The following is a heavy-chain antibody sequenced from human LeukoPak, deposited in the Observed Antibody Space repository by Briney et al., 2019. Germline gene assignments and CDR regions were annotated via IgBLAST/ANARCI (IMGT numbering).Heavy chain of an antibody. CDR1: GFRLTSYW. J-gene: IGHJ6*03. V-gene: IGHV5-51*01. CDR3: ARHIRGYDLEAPYYYYMDV. Sequence: GESLKISFKGSGFRLTSYWIGWVRPMPGKGLEWMGIIYPGESDTRYSPSFQGQVTISADKSISTAYLQWSSLKAPDTAMYYCARHIRGYDLEAPYYYYMDVWGKGTTVTVSS. D-gene: IGHD5-12*01. CDR2: IYPGESDT.